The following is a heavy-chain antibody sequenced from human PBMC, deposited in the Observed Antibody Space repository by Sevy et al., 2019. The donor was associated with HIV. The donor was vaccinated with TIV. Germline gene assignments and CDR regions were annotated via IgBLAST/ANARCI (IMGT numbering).Heavy chain of an antibody. CDR3: ASRTTAGSYYYYGMDV. Sequence: GGSLRLSCAASGFTSSSYAMHWVRQAPGKGLEWVAVISYDGSNKYYADSVKGRFTISRDNSKNTLYLQMNSLRAEDTAVYYCASRTTAGSYYYYGMDVWGQGTTVTVSS. D-gene: IGHD4-4*01. CDR1: GFTSSSYA. J-gene: IGHJ6*02. V-gene: IGHV3-30*04. CDR2: ISYDGSNK.